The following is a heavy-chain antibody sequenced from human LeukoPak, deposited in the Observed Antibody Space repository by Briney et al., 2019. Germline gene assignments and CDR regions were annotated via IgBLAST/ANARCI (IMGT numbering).Heavy chain of an antibody. CDR1: GYTFTSYG. CDR3: VRDECSGGSCYSVRWFDP. V-gene: IGHV1-18*04. CDR2: ISAYNGNT. Sequence: PEASVKVSCKASGYTFTSYGISWVRQAPGQGLEWMGWISAYNGNTNYAQKLQGRVTMTTDTSTSTAYMELRSLRSDDTAVYYCVRDECSGGSCYSVRWFDPWGQGTLVTVSS. D-gene: IGHD2-15*01. J-gene: IGHJ5*02.